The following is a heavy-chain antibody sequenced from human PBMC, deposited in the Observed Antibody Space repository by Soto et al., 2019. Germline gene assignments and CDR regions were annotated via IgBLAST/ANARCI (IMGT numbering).Heavy chain of an antibody. CDR2: ITHSGST. V-gene: IGHV4-34*01. D-gene: IGHD2-15*01. CDR3: ARGYGAVVRYCSGGSCSASLDY. CDR1: GGSFSGYY. Sequence: QVQLQQWGAGLLKPSETLSLTCAVYGGSFSGYYWSWIRQPPGKGLEWIGEITHSGSTNYNPSRKSRVTISVDTAKNQFSLKLSSVTAADTAVYYCARGYGAVVRYCSGGSCSASLDYWGQGTLVTVSS. J-gene: IGHJ4*02.